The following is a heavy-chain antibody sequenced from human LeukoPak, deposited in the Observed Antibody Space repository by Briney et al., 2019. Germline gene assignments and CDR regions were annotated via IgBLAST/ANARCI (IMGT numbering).Heavy chain of an antibody. CDR3: ARSGAPPHYYYYYMDV. J-gene: IGHJ6*03. V-gene: IGHV1-46*01. CDR1: GYTFTSNY. D-gene: IGHD7-27*01. CDR2: ISPSGGST. Sequence: ASVKVSCKAFGYTFTSNYMHWVRQAPGQGPEWMGVISPSGGSTTYAQKFQGRVTLTRDMSTSTDYLELSSLRSDDTAVYFCARSGAPPHYYYYYMDVWGKGTTVTVSS.